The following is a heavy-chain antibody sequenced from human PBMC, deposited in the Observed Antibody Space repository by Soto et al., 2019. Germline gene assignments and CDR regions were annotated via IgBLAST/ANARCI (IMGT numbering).Heavy chain of an antibody. D-gene: IGHD5-12*01. CDR1: GGSISSFY. J-gene: IGHJ6*02. Sequence: SLTLSLTCTVSGGSISSFYWSWIRKPPGKGLEWIGYIYYSGSTNYNPSLKSRVTISVDTSKNQFSLKLSSVTAADTAVYYCAGDGYNSWFERKYYYYGMDVWGQGTTVTVSS. V-gene: IGHV4-59*01. CDR3: AGDGYNSWFERKYYYYGMDV. CDR2: IYYSGST.